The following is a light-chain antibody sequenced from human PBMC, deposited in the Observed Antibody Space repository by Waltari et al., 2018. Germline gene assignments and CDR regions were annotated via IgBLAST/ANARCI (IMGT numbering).Light chain of an antibody. J-gene: IGKJ2*01. CDR2: ASS. CDR1: QSIGSF. V-gene: IGKV1-39*01. CDR3: QQRGA. Sequence: DFQMTQSPSSLSASLGDTVTITCRASQSIGSFSNWYQHKPGKAPKLLIYASSTLQSGVPSRFSGSGSGTDFPLTISSLRPEDFATYYCQQRGAFGQGTKLEV.